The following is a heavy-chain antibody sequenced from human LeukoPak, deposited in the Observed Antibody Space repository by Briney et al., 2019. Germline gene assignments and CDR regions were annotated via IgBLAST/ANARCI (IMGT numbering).Heavy chain of an antibody. CDR2: ISSSGSTI. Sequence: GGSLRLSCAASGFTFSDYYMSWIRQAPGKGLEWVSYISSSGSTIYYADSVKGRFTISRDNAKNSLYLQMNSLRAEDTAVYYCARESDYDYVWGSYRYQGMDVWGQGTTVTVSS. CDR1: GFTFSDYY. V-gene: IGHV3-11*04. D-gene: IGHD3-16*02. CDR3: ARESDYDYVWGSYRYQGMDV. J-gene: IGHJ6*02.